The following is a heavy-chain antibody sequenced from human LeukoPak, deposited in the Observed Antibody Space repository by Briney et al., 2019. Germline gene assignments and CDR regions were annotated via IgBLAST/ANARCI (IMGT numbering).Heavy chain of an antibody. CDR1: GGSISSYY. D-gene: IGHD2-2*01. CDR3: ARIRVVGCSSTSCYSYYHYYMDV. V-gene: IGHV4-4*07. CDR2: IYTSGST. Sequence: SETLSLTCTVSGGSISSYYWSWIRQPAGKGLEWIGRIYTSGSTNYNPSLKSRVTMSVDTSKNQFSLKLSSVTAADTAVYYCARIRVVGCSSTSCYSYYHYYMDVWGKGTTVTISS. J-gene: IGHJ6*03.